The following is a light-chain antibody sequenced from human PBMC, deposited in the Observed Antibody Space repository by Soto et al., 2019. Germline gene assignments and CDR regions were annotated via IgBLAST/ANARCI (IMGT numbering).Light chain of an antibody. J-gene: IGKJ2*01. V-gene: IGKV1-5*01. Sequence: DIQMTQSPSTLSASVGDRVTITCRASQSISSWLAWYQQKPGKAPKLLIYDASNLESGVPSRFSGSGSGTEFTLTITSMQPDDFATYYRQQYNRDALGQGTKLEIK. CDR2: DAS. CDR1: QSISSW. CDR3: QQYNRDA.